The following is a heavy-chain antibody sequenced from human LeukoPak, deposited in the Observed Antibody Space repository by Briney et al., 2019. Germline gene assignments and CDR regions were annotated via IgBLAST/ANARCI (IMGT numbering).Heavy chain of an antibody. Sequence: PGGSLRLSCSASGFTFSSYWMTWVRQAPGKGLEWVANIKKDGSEKYYVDSVKGRFTISRDNAKNSLYLQMNSLRAEDTAVYYCARDGGSEYFDYWGQGTLVTVSS. V-gene: IGHV3-7*01. CDR2: IKKDGSEK. CDR3: ARDGGSEYFDY. J-gene: IGHJ4*02. D-gene: IGHD3-10*01. CDR1: GFTFSSYW.